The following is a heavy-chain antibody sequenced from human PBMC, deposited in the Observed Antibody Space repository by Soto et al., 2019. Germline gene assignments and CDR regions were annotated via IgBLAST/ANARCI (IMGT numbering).Heavy chain of an antibody. CDR1: GFTFSGYA. Sequence: GGSLRLSCSASGFTFSGYAMHWVRQAPGKGLEYVSAISSNGGSTYYADSVKGRFTISRDNSKNTLYLQMSSLRAEDTAVYYCVKDAHYYDSSGPGAFDIWGQGTMVTVSS. CDR2: ISSNGGST. CDR3: VKDAHYYDSSGPGAFDI. J-gene: IGHJ3*02. D-gene: IGHD3-22*01. V-gene: IGHV3-64D*06.